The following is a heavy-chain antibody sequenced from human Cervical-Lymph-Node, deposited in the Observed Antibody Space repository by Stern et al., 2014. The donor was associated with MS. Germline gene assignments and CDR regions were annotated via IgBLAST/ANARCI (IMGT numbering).Heavy chain of an antibody. D-gene: IGHD5-18*01. CDR1: GYTFTSHY. J-gene: IGHJ3*02. Sequence: QVQLGQSGAEVKKPGASVKVSCKASGYTFTSHYIHWVRQAPGQGLEWMGMIKPRDGDATYAQTFQGRVIMTRDTSTSTLYMEVTSLRSEDTAVDYCARVFVDRTMINGAFDIWGQGTVVTVSS. CDR2: IKPRDGDA. CDR3: ARVFVDRTMINGAFDI. V-gene: IGHV1-46*01.